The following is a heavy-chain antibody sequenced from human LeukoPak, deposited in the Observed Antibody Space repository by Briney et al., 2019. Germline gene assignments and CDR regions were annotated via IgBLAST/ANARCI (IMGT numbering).Heavy chain of an antibody. CDR2: IYYSGST. CDR3: ARVFAGDEFSTSQLGNWFDP. V-gene: IGHV4-39*07. D-gene: IGHD6-6*01. Sequence: PSETLSLTCTVSGGSISSSSYYWGWIRQPPGKGLEWIGSIYYSGSTYYNPSLKSRVTISVDKSKNQFSLKLSSVTAADTAIYYCARVFAGDEFSTSQLGNWFDPWGQGTLVTVSS. J-gene: IGHJ5*02. CDR1: GGSISSSSYY.